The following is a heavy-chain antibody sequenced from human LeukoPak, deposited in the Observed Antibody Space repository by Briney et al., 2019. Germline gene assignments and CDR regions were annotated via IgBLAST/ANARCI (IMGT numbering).Heavy chain of an antibody. J-gene: IGHJ4*02. CDR1: GSSFNDYW. CDR2: IYPTNFDT. CDR3: ARRHYGGSRNSDY. Sequence: GESLKISCKDFGSSFNDYWIAWVRQMPGKGLEWIGIIYPTNFDTQYSPSFRGQVTISVDKSVNTAYLQWSSLRASDTAMYYCARRHYGGSRNSDYWGQGTLVTVSS. V-gene: IGHV5-51*01. D-gene: IGHD3-10*01.